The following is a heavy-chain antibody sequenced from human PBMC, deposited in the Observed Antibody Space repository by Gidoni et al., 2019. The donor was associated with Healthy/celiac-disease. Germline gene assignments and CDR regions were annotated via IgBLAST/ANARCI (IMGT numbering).Heavy chain of an antibody. V-gene: IGHV6-1*01. Sequence: QVQLQQSGPGLVKPSQTRSLTCAISGDSVASNSAAWTWIRQSPSRGLEWLGRTYYRSKCYNDYAVPVKSRITIHPDTSKNQFSLQLPSVTPGDTAVYYCARESRPPIFGVGGMDVWGQGTTVTVSS. CDR3: ARESRPPIFGVGGMDV. J-gene: IGHJ6*02. CDR2: TYYRSKCYN. CDR1: GDSVASNSAA. D-gene: IGHD3-3*01.